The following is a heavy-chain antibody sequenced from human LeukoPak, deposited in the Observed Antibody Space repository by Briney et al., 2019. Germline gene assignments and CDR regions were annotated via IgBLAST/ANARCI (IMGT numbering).Heavy chain of an antibody. D-gene: IGHD6-13*01. CDR1: GFTFSSYG. V-gene: IGHV3-23*01. J-gene: IGHJ4*02. Sequence: GGSLRLSCAASGFTFSSYGMSWVRQAPGKGLEWVSAISGSGGSTYYADSVKGRFTISRDNSKNTLYLQMNSLRAEDTAVYYCAAFHDSSSWYAVYWGQGTLVTVSS. CDR3: AAFHDSSSWYAVY. CDR2: ISGSGGST.